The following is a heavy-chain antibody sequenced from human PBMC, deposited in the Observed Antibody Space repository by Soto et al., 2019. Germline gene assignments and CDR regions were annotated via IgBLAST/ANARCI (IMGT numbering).Heavy chain of an antibody. CDR3: AKDGVAHIPLYTSGSSYDH. CDR2: ISGSDGST. V-gene: IGHV3-23*01. CDR1: GFIFSSYA. Sequence: GSLRLSCAASGFIFSSYAMSWVRQAPGKGLEWASAISGSDGSTYYADSVKGRFTISRDNSRNTLYLQMNSLRAEDTAVYYCAKDGVAHIPLYTSGSSYDHWGQGTLVTVSS. J-gene: IGHJ4*02. D-gene: IGHD3-22*01.